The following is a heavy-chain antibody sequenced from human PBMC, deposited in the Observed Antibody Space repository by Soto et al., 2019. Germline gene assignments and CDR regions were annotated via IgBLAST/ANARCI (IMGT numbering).Heavy chain of an antibody. CDR1: GYNFTSYG. Sequence: GASVKVSCKASGYNFTSYGISWVRQAPGQGLEWMGWISAYNGNTNYAQKLQGRVTMTTDTPTSTAYMELRSLRSDDTAVYYCARSPRPRWYFDYWGQGTLVTVSS. J-gene: IGHJ4*02. CDR2: ISAYNGNT. V-gene: IGHV1-18*01. CDR3: ARSPRPRWYFDY. D-gene: IGHD2-15*01.